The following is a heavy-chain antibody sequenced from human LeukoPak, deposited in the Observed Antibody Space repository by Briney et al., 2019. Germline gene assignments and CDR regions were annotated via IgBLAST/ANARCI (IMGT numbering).Heavy chain of an antibody. CDR2: ISAYNGNT. J-gene: IGHJ6*03. CDR1: GYTFTSYG. V-gene: IGHV1-18*01. D-gene: IGHD1-14*01. Sequence: ASVKVSCKASGYTFTSYGISWVRQAPGQGLEWMGWISAYNGNTNYAQKLQGRVTMTTDTSTSTAYMELRSLRSDDTAVYHCARTIRGPDLMDVWGKGTTVTVSS. CDR3: ARTIRGPDLMDV.